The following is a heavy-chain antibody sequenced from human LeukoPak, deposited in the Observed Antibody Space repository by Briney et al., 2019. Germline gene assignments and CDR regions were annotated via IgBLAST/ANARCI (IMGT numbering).Heavy chain of an antibody. CDR3: ARVSYYYYGSGSYSQDAFDI. V-gene: IGHV3-33*01. CDR2: IWYDGSNK. Sequence: PGGSLRLSCAASGFTFSSYGMHWVRQAPGKGLEWVAVIWYDGSNKYYADSVKGRFTISRDNSKNTLYLQMNSLRAEDTAVYYCARVSYYYYGSGSYSQDAFDIWGQGTMVTVSS. CDR1: GFTFSSYG. J-gene: IGHJ3*02. D-gene: IGHD3-10*01.